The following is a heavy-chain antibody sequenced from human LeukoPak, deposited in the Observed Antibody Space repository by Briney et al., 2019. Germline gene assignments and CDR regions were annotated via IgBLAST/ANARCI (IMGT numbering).Heavy chain of an antibody. CDR1: GFTFNSYA. J-gene: IGHJ4*02. D-gene: IGHD4/OR15-4a*01. CDR3: AKGSRVNYGG. V-gene: IGHV3-23*01. Sequence: GGSLRLSCAASGFTFNSYAMAGVRQAPEKGLEWGSSIIDSGISTYYAHSVKGRFTISRDNSKNTLSLKMNRLRAEDPAVYYCAKGSRVNYGGWGKVIMVTAAS. CDR2: IIDSGIST.